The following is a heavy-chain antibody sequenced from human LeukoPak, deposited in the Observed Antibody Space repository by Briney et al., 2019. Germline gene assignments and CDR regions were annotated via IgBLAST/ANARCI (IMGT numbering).Heavy chain of an antibody. CDR1: GFTFSSYG. J-gene: IGHJ4*02. CDR3: AKDSLDSSGRYYFDY. CDR2: IWYDGSNQ. D-gene: IGHD6-19*01. Sequence: GRSLRLSCAASGFTFSSYGMHWVRQAPGKGLEWVAVIWYDGSNQYYADSVKGRFTISRDNSKNTLYLQMNSLRAEDTAVYYCAKDSLDSSGRYYFDYWGQGTLVTVFS. V-gene: IGHV3-33*06.